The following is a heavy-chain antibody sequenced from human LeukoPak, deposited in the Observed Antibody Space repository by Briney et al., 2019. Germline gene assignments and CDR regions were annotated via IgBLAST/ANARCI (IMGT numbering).Heavy chain of an antibody. J-gene: IGHJ4*02. D-gene: IGHD4-17*01. Sequence: SLRLSCAASGFIFHDYSMHWVRQAPGKGLGWVSGVNWNSGTIGYTDSVKGRFTLSRDNARNSLFLQMNSLRPEDTAFYYCAKGQRVDYGDYSFDRWGQRTLVTVSP. CDR2: VNWNSGTI. CDR3: AKGQRVDYGDYSFDR. CDR1: GFIFHDYS. V-gene: IGHV3-9*01.